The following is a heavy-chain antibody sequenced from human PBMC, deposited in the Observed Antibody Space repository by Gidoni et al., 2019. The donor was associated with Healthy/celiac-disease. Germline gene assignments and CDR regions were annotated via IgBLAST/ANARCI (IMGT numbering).Heavy chain of an antibody. CDR1: GGSISSGSYS. CDR3: ARSLGYCSSTSCHRYGYYYYMDV. J-gene: IGHJ6*03. D-gene: IGHD2-2*01. CDR2: IYTSGST. Sequence: QVQLQESGPGLVKPSQTLSLTCTVSGGSISSGSYSWSWIRQPAGKGLEWLGRIYTSGSTNYNPSRKSRVTISVDTSKNQFSLKLSSVTAADTAVYYCARSLGYCSSTSCHRYGYYYYMDVWGKGTTVTVSS. V-gene: IGHV4-61*02.